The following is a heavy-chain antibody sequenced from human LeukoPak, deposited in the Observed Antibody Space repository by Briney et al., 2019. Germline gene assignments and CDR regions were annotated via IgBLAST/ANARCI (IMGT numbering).Heavy chain of an antibody. CDR2: IRYDGSNK. J-gene: IGHJ4*02. CDR3: AKEGTASKPSDLDY. D-gene: IGHD1/OR15-1a*01. Sequence: GGSLRLSCAASGFIFSDYGMHWVRQAPGKGLEWVTFIRYDGSNKYYADSVKGRFTISRDNSKSIVYLQMNSLSSEDTAVYYCAKEGTASKPSDLDYWGQGTLVTVSS. CDR1: GFIFSDYG. V-gene: IGHV3-30*02.